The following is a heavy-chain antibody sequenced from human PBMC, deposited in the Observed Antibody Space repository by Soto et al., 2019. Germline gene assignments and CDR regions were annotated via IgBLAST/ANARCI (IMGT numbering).Heavy chain of an antibody. Sequence: SETLSLTCAVYGGSFSGYYWSWIRQPPGKGLEWIGEINHSGSTNYNPSLKSRVTISVDTSKNQFSLKLSSVTAADTAVYYCARACRRLYYYYGMDXWGQRTTVTVSS. J-gene: IGHJ6*02. CDR3: ARACRRLYYYYGMDX. V-gene: IGHV4-34*01. CDR2: INHSGST. CDR1: GGSFSGYY.